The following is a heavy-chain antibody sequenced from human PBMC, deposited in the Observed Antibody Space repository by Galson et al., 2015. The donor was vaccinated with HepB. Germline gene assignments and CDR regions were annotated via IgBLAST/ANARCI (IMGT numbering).Heavy chain of an antibody. J-gene: IGHJ4*02. D-gene: IGHD1-1*01. CDR2: TYYRSKWYN. Sequence: CAISGDSVSSRTASWNWIRQSPSRGLEWLGRTYYRSKWYNEYATSVGGRININPDTTENHFSLHLNSVTPEATAIYYCARAWTSRPSTRQTDHFDYWGQGTLVTVSS. V-gene: IGHV6-1*01. CDR1: GDSVSSRTAS. CDR3: ARAWTSRPSTRQTDHFDY.